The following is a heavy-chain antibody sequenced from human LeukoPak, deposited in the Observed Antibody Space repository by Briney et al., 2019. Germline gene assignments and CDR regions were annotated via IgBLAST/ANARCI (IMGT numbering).Heavy chain of an antibody. CDR2: ISAYNGNT. D-gene: IGHD3-3*01. CDR3: ARDTTPQTPYYDFWSGFPNMPNYYFDY. Sequence: RASVKVSCKASGYTFTSYGISWVRQAPGQGLEWMGWISAYNGNTNYAQKLQGRVTMTRDTSISTAYMELSRLRSDDTAVYYCARDTTPQTPYYDFWSGFPNMPNYYFDYWGQGTLVTVSS. CDR1: GYTFTSYG. V-gene: IGHV1-18*01. J-gene: IGHJ4*02.